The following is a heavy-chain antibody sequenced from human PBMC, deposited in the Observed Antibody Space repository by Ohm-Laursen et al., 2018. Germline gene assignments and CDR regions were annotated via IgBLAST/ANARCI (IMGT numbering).Heavy chain of an antibody. V-gene: IGHV2-26*01. CDR3: ARLREYYDILTGYTVGYGMDV. J-gene: IGHJ6*02. D-gene: IGHD3-9*01. CDR1: GFSLSNARMG. Sequence: TQTLTLTCTVSGFSLSNARMGVNWIRQPPGKALEWLAHIFSNDEKSYSTSLKSRLTISKDTSTSQVVLTMTNMDPVDTATYYCARLREYYDILTGYTVGYGMDVWGQGTTVTVSS. CDR2: IFSNDEK.